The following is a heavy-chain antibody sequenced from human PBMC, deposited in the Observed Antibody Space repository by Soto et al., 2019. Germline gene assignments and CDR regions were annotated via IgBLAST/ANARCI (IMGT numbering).Heavy chain of an antibody. CDR2: IYYSGST. D-gene: IGHD5-12*01. CDR3: ARVGEEMATITGYFDY. J-gene: IGHJ4*02. Sequence: SETLSLTCTVSGGSISSYYWSWIRQPPGKGLEWIGYIYYSGSTNYNPSLKSRVTISVDTSKNQFSLKLSSVTAADTAVYYCARVGEEMATITGYFDYWGQGTLVTVS. CDR1: GGSISSYY. V-gene: IGHV4-59*01.